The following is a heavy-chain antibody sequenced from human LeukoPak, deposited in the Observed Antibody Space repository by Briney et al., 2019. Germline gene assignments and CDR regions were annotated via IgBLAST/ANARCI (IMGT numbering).Heavy chain of an antibody. J-gene: IGHJ4*02. CDR2: IYYSGST. Sequence: SETLSLTCTVSGGSISSYYWSWIRQPPGKGLEWIGYIYYSGSTNYNPSLKSRVTISVDTSKNQFSLKLSSVTAADTAVYYCATEVLPDCSSTSCYVYWGQGTLVTVSS. CDR1: GGSISSYY. CDR3: ATEVLPDCSSTSCYVY. V-gene: IGHV4-59*01. D-gene: IGHD2-2*01.